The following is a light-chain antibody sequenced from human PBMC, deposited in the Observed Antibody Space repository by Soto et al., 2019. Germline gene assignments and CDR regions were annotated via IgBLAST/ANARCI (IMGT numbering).Light chain of an antibody. CDR3: QSYDSSFRRV. CDR2: GNS. J-gene: IGLJ2*01. Sequence: QSVMTQPPSVSGAPGQRVTISCTGSSSNIGAGYDVHWYQQLPGTAPKLLIYGNSNRPSGVPDRFSGSKSGTSASLAITGLHAEVESDYYCQSYDSSFRRVFGGGTKLTVL. CDR1: SSNIGAGYD. V-gene: IGLV1-40*01.